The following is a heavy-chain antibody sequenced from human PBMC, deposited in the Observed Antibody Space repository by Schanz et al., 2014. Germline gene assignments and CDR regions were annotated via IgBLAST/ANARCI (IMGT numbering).Heavy chain of an antibody. CDR1: GITFSDYA. V-gene: IGHV3-23*01. J-gene: IGHJ5*02. CDR3: AKDMNREATAPES. Sequence: EVQLLESGGALEQPGGSLRLSCAASGITFSDYAMSWVRQAPGKGLEWVSTIASGGSHTFYADSVTGRFTISGDNSKNTLFLQMNSLRVEDTAVYYCAKDMNREATAPESWGQGTLVVVSS. CDR2: IASGGSHT. D-gene: IGHD5-12*01.